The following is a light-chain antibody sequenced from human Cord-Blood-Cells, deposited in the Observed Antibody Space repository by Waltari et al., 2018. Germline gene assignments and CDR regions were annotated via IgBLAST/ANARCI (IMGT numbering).Light chain of an antibody. CDR1: QSISSY. CDR3: QQSYSTPYT. V-gene: IGKV1-39*01. CDR2: AAS. J-gene: IGKJ2*01. Sequence: DIQMTQSPSSLSASVGDRVTITCRASQSISSYLNWYQQKPGKAPELLIYAASSLQSGVPSRFSGSGSGTDFTLTISSLPPEDFATYYCQQSYSTPYTFGQGTKLEIK.